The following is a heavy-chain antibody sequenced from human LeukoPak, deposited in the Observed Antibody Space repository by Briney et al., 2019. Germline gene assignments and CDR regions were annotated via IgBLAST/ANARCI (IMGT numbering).Heavy chain of an antibody. V-gene: IGHV4-31*03. CDR2: IYYSGST. CDR3: ARNYDSSGYYLDY. CDR1: GGSISSGGSY. Sequence: SETLSLTCTVSGGSISSGGSYWSWIRQHPGKGLEWIGYIYYSGSTYYNPSLKSRVTLSVDTSKNQFSLKLSSVTAADTAVYYCARNYDSSGYYLDYWGQGTLVTVSS. D-gene: IGHD3-22*01. J-gene: IGHJ4*02.